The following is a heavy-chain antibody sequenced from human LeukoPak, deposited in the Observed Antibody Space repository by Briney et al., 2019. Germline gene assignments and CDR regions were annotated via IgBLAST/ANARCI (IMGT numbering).Heavy chain of an antibody. D-gene: IGHD6-19*01. Sequence: PGGSLRLSCAASGFIFSDYAIHWVRQAPGKGLQWVAVISFDGGTEYYADSVKGRFTISRVNSKNTLYLLMNSLRGEDTAVYTCARELKAGWGYGMDVWGQGTTVTVSS. CDR1: GFIFSDYA. V-gene: IGHV3-30*04. CDR3: ARELKAGWGYGMDV. J-gene: IGHJ6*02. CDR2: ISFDGGTE.